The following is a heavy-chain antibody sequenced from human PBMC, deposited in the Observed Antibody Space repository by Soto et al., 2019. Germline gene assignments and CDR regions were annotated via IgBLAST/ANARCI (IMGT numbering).Heavy chain of an antibody. J-gene: IGHJ6*02. Sequence: PSETLSLTCAVYGGSFSGYYWSWIRQPPGKGLEWIGEINHSGSTNYNPSLKSRVTISVDTSKNQFSLKLGSVTAADTAVYYCARGRYSSSWYGMDVWGQGTTVTVSS. D-gene: IGHD6-13*01. CDR2: INHSGST. CDR3: ARGRYSSSWYGMDV. V-gene: IGHV4-34*01. CDR1: GGSFSGYY.